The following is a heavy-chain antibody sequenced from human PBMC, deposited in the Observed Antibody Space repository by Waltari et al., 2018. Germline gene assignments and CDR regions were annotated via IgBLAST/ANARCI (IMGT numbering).Heavy chain of an antibody. D-gene: IGHD1-1*01. V-gene: IGHV3-53*01. CDR2: SYSGGST. J-gene: IGHJ4*02. Sequence: EVQLVESGGGLIQPGGSLRLSCAASGFIVSSKYMSWVRQAPGKGLEWSSVSYSGGSTYYADSVKGRFTISRDNSKNTVFLQMNSLRAEDTAVYYCAREVGDWSDALGYWGQGTLVTVSS. CDR1: GFIVSSKY. CDR3: AREVGDWSDALGY.